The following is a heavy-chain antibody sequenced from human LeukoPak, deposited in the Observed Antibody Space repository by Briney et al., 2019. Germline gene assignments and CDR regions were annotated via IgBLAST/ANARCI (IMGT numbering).Heavy chain of an antibody. V-gene: IGHV4-4*02. CDR1: LDSTTSNF. Sequence: SETLSLTCTVSLDSTTSNFWSWVRQPPGKGLEWIGEIHRSGSTNYNPSLQSRVTISIDRSKNQIALELSSVTAADTAVYYCAREIVGGFNPGAYSGQGTLVTVSS. D-gene: IGHD1-14*01. J-gene: IGHJ4*02. CDR3: AREIVGGFNPGAY. CDR2: IHRSGST.